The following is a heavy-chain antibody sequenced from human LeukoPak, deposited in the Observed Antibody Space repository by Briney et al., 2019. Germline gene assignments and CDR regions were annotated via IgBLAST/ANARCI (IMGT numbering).Heavy chain of an antibody. CDR3: ARATTWGYYDSSGYYPYGMDV. D-gene: IGHD3-22*01. CDR1: GGSFSGYY. V-gene: IGHV4-34*01. CDR2: INHSGST. Sequence: SETLSLTCAVYGGSFSGYYWSWIRQPPGKGLEWIGEINHSGSTNYNPSLKSRVTISVDTSKNQFSLKLSSVTAADTAVYYCARATTWGYYDSSGYYPYGMDVWGQGTTVTVSS. J-gene: IGHJ6*02.